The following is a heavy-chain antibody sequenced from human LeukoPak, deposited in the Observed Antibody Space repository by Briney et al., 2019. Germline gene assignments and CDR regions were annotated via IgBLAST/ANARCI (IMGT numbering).Heavy chain of an antibody. V-gene: IGHV1-18*01. Sequence: ASVKVSCKASGYTFTSYGIGWVRQAPGQGLEWMGWISAYNGNTNYAQKLQGRVTMTTDTSTSTAYMELRSLRSDDTAVYYCARAALNGYAGGLYDYWAQGPLVTVSS. D-gene: IGHD3-10*01. J-gene: IGHJ4*02. CDR3: ARAALNGYAGGLYDY. CDR2: ISAYNGNT. CDR1: GYTFTSYG.